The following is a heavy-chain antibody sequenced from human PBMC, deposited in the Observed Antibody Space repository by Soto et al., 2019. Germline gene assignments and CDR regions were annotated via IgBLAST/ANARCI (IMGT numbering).Heavy chain of an antibody. V-gene: IGHV3-66*01. Sequence: EVQLVESGGGLVQPGGSLRLSCAGSALTASKNYMSWVRQPPGKGLEWVSVIYSGGTTYYADSVKDRCSISRDNSKSTLYLQMDNLGAGDTAVYYCARGGSGSDWDYYGMDVWGQGTTVTVSS. CDR2: IYSGGTT. D-gene: IGHD3-10*01. CDR3: ARGGSGSDWDYYGMDV. CDR1: ALTASKNY. J-gene: IGHJ6*02.